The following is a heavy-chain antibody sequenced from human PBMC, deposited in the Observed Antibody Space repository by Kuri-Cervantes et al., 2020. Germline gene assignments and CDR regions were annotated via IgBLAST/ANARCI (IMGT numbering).Heavy chain of an antibody. CDR2: INHSGST. V-gene: IGHV4-34*01. CDR3: ARGGLAATRRFGYGY. J-gene: IGHJ4*02. D-gene: IGHD5-18*01. Sequence: GSLRLSCAVYGGSFSGYYWSWIRQPPGKGLEWIGEINHSGSTNYNPSLKSRVTISVDTSNNQFSLKLNSVTAADTAVYYCARGGLAATRRFGYGYWGQGTLVTVSS. CDR1: GGSFSGYY.